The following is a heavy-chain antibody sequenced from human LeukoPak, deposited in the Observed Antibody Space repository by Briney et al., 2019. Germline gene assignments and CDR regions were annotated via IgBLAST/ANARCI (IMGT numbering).Heavy chain of an antibody. Sequence: SETLSLTCTVSGGSISSYYWSWIRQPPGKGLEWIGYIYYSGSTNYNPSLKSRVTISVDTSKNQFSLKLSSVTAADTAVYYCARHGIQQWSGSAFDIWGQGTMVTVSS. V-gene: IGHV4-59*08. CDR3: ARHGIQQWSGSAFDI. CDR2: IYYSGST. J-gene: IGHJ3*02. CDR1: GGSISSYY. D-gene: IGHD5-18*01.